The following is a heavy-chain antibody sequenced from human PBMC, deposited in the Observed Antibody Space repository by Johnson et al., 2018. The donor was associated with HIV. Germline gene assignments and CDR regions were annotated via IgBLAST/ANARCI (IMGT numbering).Heavy chain of an antibody. V-gene: IGHV3-30*03. J-gene: IGHJ3*02. CDR1: GLTFSSYG. D-gene: IGHD6-6*01. Sequence: QVQLVESGGGVVQPGRSLRLSCAASGLTFSSYGIHWVRQAPGKGLEWVAAISYDGSRSDYGASVKGRFTISRDNSKNTLYLQMNSLRAEDTAVYYCARDETPSYSSYDAFDIWGQGTMVTVSS. CDR3: ARDETPSYSSYDAFDI. CDR2: ISYDGSRS.